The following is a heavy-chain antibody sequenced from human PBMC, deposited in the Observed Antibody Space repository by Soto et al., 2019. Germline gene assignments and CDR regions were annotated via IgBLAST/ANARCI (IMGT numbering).Heavy chain of an antibody. CDR1: GDC. D-gene: IGHD3-9*01. CDR3: AAVRVLQTGPEGIFDY. CDR2: IYYSGRT. V-gene: IGHV4-31*02. J-gene: IGHJ4*02. Sequence: GDCWSRKKQHPGKGLEWIGNIYYSGRTYYNPSLKSRLLMSVDTSKSHFSLNLNSVTATDTATYYCAAVRVLQTGPEGIFDYWGQAPLV.